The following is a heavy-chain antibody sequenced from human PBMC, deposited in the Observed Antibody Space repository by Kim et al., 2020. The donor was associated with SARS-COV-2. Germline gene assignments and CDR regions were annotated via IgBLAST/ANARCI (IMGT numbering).Heavy chain of an antibody. V-gene: IGHV3-21*04. CDR3: ARDRFPEYYDIQWGIDY. D-gene: IGHD3-9*01. J-gene: IGHJ4*02. CDR2: ISSSSSYI. CDR1: GFTFSSYS. Sequence: GGSLRLSCAASGFTFSSYSMNWVRQAPGKGLEWVSSISSSSSYIYYADSVKGRFTISRDNAKNSLYLQMNSLRAEDTAVYYCARDRFPEYYDIQWGIDYWGQGTLVTVSS.